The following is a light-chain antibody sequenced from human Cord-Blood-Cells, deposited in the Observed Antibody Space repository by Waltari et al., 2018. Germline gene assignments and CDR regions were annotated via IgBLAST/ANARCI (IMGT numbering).Light chain of an antibody. CDR1: QSLVYRDGNTY. V-gene: IGKV2D-30*01. CDR3: MQGTHLPLT. Sequence: VVTTQSPLSPPVTLGQPASISCRSSQSLVYRDGNTYLHCFQQRPGPSPRRLIYEVSNWVSGVPDRFSGIGSGTDFTLKISRVEAEDVGVYYCMQGTHLPLTFGGGTKVEIK. J-gene: IGKJ4*01. CDR2: EVS.